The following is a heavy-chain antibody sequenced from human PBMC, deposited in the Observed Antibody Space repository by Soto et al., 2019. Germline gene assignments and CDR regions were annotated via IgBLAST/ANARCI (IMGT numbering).Heavy chain of an antibody. Sequence: SETISFRCSVSGGSICRYYLSWIRQTAGKRVELFGRMYLIXTTDYNPSLKRGLSMSVDASNNQFSLRLSSVTAADTARYYCARNVGYTGYEQGNPLDLWGQGAMVTVSS. D-gene: IGHD5-18*01. CDR3: ARNVGYTGYEQGNPLDL. CDR1: GGSICRYY. J-gene: IGHJ3*01. CDR2: MYLIXTT. V-gene: IGHV4-4*07.